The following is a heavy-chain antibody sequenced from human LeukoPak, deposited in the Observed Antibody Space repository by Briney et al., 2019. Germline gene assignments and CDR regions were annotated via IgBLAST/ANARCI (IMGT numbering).Heavy chain of an antibody. J-gene: IGHJ4*02. Sequence: GGSLRLSCAASGFTFNSYSMNWVRQAPGKRLEWIPYIGSSGSTIYYADSVKGRFTISRDNAKNSLYLQINSLRDEDTAVYYCARDLYGSGTPFDYWGQGTLVTVSS. CDR2: IGSSGSTI. D-gene: IGHD3-10*01. CDR3: ARDLYGSGTPFDY. V-gene: IGHV3-48*02. CDR1: GFTFNSYS.